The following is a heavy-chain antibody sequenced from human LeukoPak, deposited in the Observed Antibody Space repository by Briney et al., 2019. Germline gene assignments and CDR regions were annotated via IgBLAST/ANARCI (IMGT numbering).Heavy chain of an antibody. Sequence: SETLSLTCGVSGGSFSGYYWSWIRQSPGKGLEWIGEINESGSTDYNPSLMSRVTISLDTSKNQFSLKLSSMTAADTAVYYCARDQYAEAGLNWFDPWGQGTLVTVSS. J-gene: IGHJ5*02. D-gene: IGHD6-13*01. V-gene: IGHV4-34*01. CDR1: GGSFSGYY. CDR3: ARDQYAEAGLNWFDP. CDR2: INESGST.